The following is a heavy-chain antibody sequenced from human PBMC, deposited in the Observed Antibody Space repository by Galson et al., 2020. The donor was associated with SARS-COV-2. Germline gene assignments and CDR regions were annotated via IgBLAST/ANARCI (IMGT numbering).Heavy chain of an antibody. CDR3: ARLLGPTAAIDY. CDR1: GFSLSPSGMC. CDR2: IDWDDDK. D-gene: IGHD1-26*01. Sequence: SGPTLAKPPQPLTLTCNFSGFSLSPSGMCVSWIRQPPGKALAWLARIDWDDDKYYNTSLKTRLTISKDTSKNQVVLTMTNMDPVDTATYYCARLLGPTAAIDYWGQGTLVTVSS. J-gene: IGHJ4*02. V-gene: IGHV2-70*11.